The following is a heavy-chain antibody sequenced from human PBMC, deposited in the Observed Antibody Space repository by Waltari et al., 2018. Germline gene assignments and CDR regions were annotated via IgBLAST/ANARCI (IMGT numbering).Heavy chain of an antibody. D-gene: IGHD3-10*01. CDR2: TDSGGDT. J-gene: IGHJ3*02. V-gene: IGHV3-13*01. CDR3: TRWNPYYVAFDM. CDR1: EITFSKYD. Sequence: EVQLAESGGDLVQPGGSLRLPCAASEITFSKYDIHWVRRRPGRGVEWVSVTDSGGDTYYVASVKGRFTVSRENAKKSLYLQMNSLRAEDTAVYYCTRWNPYYVAFDMWGQGTMVTVSS.